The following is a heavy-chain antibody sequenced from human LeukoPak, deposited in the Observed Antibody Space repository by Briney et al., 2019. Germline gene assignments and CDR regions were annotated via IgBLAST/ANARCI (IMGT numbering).Heavy chain of an antibody. V-gene: IGHV3-74*01. D-gene: IGHD3-10*01. J-gene: IGHJ4*02. Sequence: PGGPLRLSCAASGFTLCIYWMLCVPEAPGKALLWVSRIFSCGGEIRYGDSVKGRYTISRDNDKNTLYLKMHHLRAEDRAVFYCESGHVRGTVGDCDYWGQGALVTVSS. CDR3: ESGHVRGTVGDCDY. CDR2: IFSCGGEI. CDR1: GFTLCIYW.